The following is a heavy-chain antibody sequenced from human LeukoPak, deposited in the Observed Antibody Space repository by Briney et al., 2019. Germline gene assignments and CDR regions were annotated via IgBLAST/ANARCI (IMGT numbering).Heavy chain of an antibody. D-gene: IGHD4-17*01. CDR2: ISGSSGST. CDR3: AVVYGDYNPGAFDI. J-gene: IGHJ3*02. Sequence: GGSLRLSCAVSGFTFSSYAMNWVRQAPGKGLEWVSTISGSSGSTYYADSVKGRFTISRDNSKNTLYPQMNSLRAEGTAVYYCAVVYGDYNPGAFDIWGQGTMVTVSS. CDR1: GFTFSSYA. V-gene: IGHV3-23*01.